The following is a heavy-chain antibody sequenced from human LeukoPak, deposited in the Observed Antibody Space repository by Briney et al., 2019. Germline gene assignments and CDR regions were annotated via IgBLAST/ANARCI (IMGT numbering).Heavy chain of an antibody. Sequence: SETLSLTCTVSGGSISSYYWSWIRQPPGKGLEWIGYIYYSGSTNYNPSLKSRVTISVDTSKNQFSLKLSSVTAADTAVYYCARLTGYSSGWVRPYYFDYWGQGTLVTASS. CDR2: IYYSGST. CDR1: GGSISSYY. J-gene: IGHJ4*02. CDR3: ARLTGYSSGWVRPYYFDY. D-gene: IGHD6-19*01. V-gene: IGHV4-59*08.